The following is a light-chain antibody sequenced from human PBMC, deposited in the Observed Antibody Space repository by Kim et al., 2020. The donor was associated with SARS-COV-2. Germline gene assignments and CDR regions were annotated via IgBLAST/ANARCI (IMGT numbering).Light chain of an antibody. J-gene: IGKJ4*01. Sequence: SLSPGERATLSCRACQSVSNSLAWYQQKPGQAPRLLIYDASNRATGIPARFSGSGSGTDFTLTISSLEPEDFAVYYCQQTNNWITFGGGTKVDIK. CDR1: QSVSNS. V-gene: IGKV3-11*01. CDR3: QQTNNWIT. CDR2: DAS.